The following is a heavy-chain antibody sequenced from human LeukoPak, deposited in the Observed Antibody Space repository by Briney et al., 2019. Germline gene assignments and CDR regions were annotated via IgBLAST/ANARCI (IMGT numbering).Heavy chain of an antibody. CDR2: ISAYNGNT. CDR3: ARDFPHLPTYYYDSSGYGGFDY. V-gene: IGHV1-18*01. D-gene: IGHD3-22*01. CDR1: GYTFTSYG. Sequence: ASVKVSCKASGYTFTSYGISWVRQAPGQGLEWMGWISAYNGNTNYAQKLQGRVTMITDTSTSTAYMELRSLRSDDTAVYYCARDFPHLPTYYYDSSGYGGFDYWGQGTLVTVSS. J-gene: IGHJ4*02.